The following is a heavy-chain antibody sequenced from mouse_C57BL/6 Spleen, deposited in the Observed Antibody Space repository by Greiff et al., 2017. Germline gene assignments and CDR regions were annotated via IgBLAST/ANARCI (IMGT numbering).Heavy chain of an antibody. V-gene: IGHV3-6*01. Sequence: EVKLMESGPGLVKPSQSLSLTCSVTGYSITSGYYWNWIRQFPGNKLEWMGYISYDGSNNYNPSLKNRISITRDTSKNQFFLKLNSVTTEDTATYYCATPITTVVANWYFDVWGTGTTVTVSS. CDR1: GYSITSGYY. D-gene: IGHD1-1*01. J-gene: IGHJ1*03. CDR3: ATPITTVVANWYFDV. CDR2: ISYDGSN.